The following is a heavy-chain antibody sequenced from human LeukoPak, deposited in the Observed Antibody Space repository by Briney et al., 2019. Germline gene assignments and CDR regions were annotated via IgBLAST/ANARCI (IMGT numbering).Heavy chain of an antibody. J-gene: IGHJ4*02. CDR2: ISGSGGST. Sequence: PGGSLRLSCAASGFTFSSYAMSWVRQAPGKGLEWVSAISGSGGSTYYADSVKGRFTISRDNAKNSLYLQMNSLRAEDTAVYYCARGISMTHPPGYWGQGTLVTVSS. V-gene: IGHV3-23*01. D-gene: IGHD2-21*01. CDR1: GFTFSSYA. CDR3: ARGISMTHPPGY.